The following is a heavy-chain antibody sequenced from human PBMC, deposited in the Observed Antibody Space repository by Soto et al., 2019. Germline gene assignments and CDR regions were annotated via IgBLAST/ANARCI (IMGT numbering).Heavy chain of an antibody. V-gene: IGHV1-69*13. CDR2: IIPIFGTA. J-gene: IGHJ4*02. Sequence: SVKVSCKASGGTFSSYAISWVRQAPGQGLEWMGGIIPIFGTANYAQKFQGRVTITADESTSTAYMELSSLRSEDTAVYYCAREKISYYDSSGPFAVWGQGTLVTGSS. CDR1: GGTFSSYA. D-gene: IGHD3-22*01. CDR3: AREKISYYDSSGPFAV.